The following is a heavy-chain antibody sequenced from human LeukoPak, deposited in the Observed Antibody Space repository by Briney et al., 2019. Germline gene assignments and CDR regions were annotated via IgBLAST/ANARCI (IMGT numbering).Heavy chain of an antibody. CDR3: AREYCGGDCYRYYYYYMDV. CDR2: IYYSGST. CDR1: GGSISSYY. V-gene: IGHV4-59*12. J-gene: IGHJ6*03. D-gene: IGHD2-21*01. Sequence: SETLSLTCTVSGGSISSYYWSWIRQPPGKGLEWIGYIYYSGSTNYNPSLKSRVTISVDTSKNQFSLKLSSVTAADTAVYYCAREYCGGDCYRYYYYYMDVWGKGTAVTVSS.